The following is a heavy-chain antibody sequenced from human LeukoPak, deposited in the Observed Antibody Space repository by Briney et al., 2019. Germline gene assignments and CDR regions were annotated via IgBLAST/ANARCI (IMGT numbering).Heavy chain of an antibody. J-gene: IGHJ4*02. Sequence: SGTLSLTCAVSGGSVSSTNWWTWFRPPPGKGLEWIGEVHLDGRTNYNPSLTGRLTMSVDLYENHISLKLTSVTAADTAVYYCARGGDYGDLRYFDYWGQGTLVTVSS. CDR1: GGSVSSTNW. CDR2: VHLDGRT. V-gene: IGHV4-4*02. CDR3: ARGGDYGDLRYFDY. D-gene: IGHD4-17*01.